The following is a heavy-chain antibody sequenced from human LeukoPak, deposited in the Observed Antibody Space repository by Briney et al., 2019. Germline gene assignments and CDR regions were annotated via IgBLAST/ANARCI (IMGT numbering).Heavy chain of an antibody. Sequence: GASVKVSCKASGYTFTSNGITWVRQAPGQGLEWVGWISCNNGDTRYPQKLQGRVTVTTDTSTSKVYMELRGLRSDDTAVYYCARDGGTAGYSSGSDYWGQGTLVTVFS. V-gene: IGHV1-18*01. CDR3: ARDGGTAGYSSGSDY. CDR1: GYTFTSNG. CDR2: ISCNNGDT. D-gene: IGHD5-18*01. J-gene: IGHJ4*02.